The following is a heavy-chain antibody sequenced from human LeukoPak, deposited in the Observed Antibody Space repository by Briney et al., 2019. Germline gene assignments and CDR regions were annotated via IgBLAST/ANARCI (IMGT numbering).Heavy chain of an antibody. D-gene: IGHD2-2*01. CDR2: ISYDGSNK. V-gene: IGHV3-30*18. CDR3: AKDSASYCSSTSCYGIDY. CDR1: GFTFSSYG. J-gene: IGHJ4*02. Sequence: GGSLRLSCAASGFTFSSYGMHWVRQAPGKGLEWVAVISYDGSNKYYADSVKGRFTISRDNSKNTLYLQMNSLRAEDTAVYYCAKDSASYCSSTSCYGIDYWGQGTLVTVSS.